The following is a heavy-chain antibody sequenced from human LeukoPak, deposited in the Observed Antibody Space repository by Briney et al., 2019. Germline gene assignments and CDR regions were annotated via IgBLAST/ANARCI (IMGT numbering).Heavy chain of an antibody. CDR1: GGTFSSYA. CDR3: AREYRIFGVVIGFDY. V-gene: IGHV1-69*13. D-gene: IGHD3-3*01. Sequence: ASVKVSCKASGGTFSSYAISWVRQAPGQGLEWMGGIIPIFGTANYAQKFQGRVTITADESTSTAYMELSSLRSEDTAVYYCAREYRIFGVVIGFDYWGQGTLVTVSS. J-gene: IGHJ4*02. CDR2: IIPIFGTA.